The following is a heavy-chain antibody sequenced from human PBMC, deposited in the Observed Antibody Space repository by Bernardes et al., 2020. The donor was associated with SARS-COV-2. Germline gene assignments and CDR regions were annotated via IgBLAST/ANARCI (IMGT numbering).Heavy chain of an antibody. D-gene: IGHD3-3*01. J-gene: IGHJ4*02. CDR3: ARRSGFLDYLLYFDY. CDR2: IHYSGST. Sequence: SETLSLTCTVSGGSITSTSYYWGWLRQPPGTGLEWIGSIHYSGSTYYNPSLKSRVTISLDTSKNQFSLKLTSVTAADTAVYFCARRSGFLDYLLYFDYWGQGTLVTVSS. CDR1: GGSITSTSYY. V-gene: IGHV4-39*01.